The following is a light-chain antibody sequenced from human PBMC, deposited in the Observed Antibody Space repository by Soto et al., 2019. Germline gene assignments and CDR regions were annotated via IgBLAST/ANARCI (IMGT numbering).Light chain of an antibody. CDR2: GAS. J-gene: IGKJ1*01. V-gene: IGKV3-15*01. CDR3: KPYNNWPRWA. CDR1: QSISSN. Sequence: IVMTQSPATLSVSPGERATLSCRASQSISSNLAWYQQKPGQAPRLLFYGASTRATGIPARFSGSGSGTEFTLTISSLQSEDFAVYYCKPYNNWPRWAFGQGPKVDIX.